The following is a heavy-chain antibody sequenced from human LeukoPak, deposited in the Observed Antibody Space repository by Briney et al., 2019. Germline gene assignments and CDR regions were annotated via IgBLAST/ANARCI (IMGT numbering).Heavy chain of an antibody. CDR3: ARDLTDYYELDY. Sequence: SGTLSLTCTVSGGSISSYYWSWIRQPAGKGLEWLGRIYTSGSTNYNPSLKSRVTMSLDTSKNHFSLKLSSVTAADTAVYYCARDLTDYYELDYWGQGTLVTVSS. J-gene: IGHJ4*02. D-gene: IGHD3-22*01. CDR2: IYTSGST. CDR1: GGSISSYY. V-gene: IGHV4-4*07.